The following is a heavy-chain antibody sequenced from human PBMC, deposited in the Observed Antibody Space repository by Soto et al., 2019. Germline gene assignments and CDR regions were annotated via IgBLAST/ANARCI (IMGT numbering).Heavy chain of an antibody. J-gene: IGHJ4*02. CDR1: GFTFTGYH. CDR3: ARTYCSSTSCSDYFDY. V-gene: IGHV1-2*02. CDR2: INPNSGGT. D-gene: IGHD2-2*01. Sequence: WASVKVSCKASGFTFTGYHMHWVRQAPGQGLEWMGWINPNSGGTNYAQKFQGRVTMTRDTSISTAYMELSRLTSDDTAVYYCARTYCSSTSCSDYFDYWGQGTLVTVSS.